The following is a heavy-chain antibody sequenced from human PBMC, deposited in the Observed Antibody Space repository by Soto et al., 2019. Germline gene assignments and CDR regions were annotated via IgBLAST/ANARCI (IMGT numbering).Heavy chain of an antibody. V-gene: IGHV3-53*01. CDR2: IYRGGTI. CDR3: ARNFCRRTSCNLPNWFDL. CDR1: GFSVSAYY. J-gene: IGHJ5*02. Sequence: EAQMEESGGGLIQPGGSLRLSCAASGFSVSAYYMTWVRQAPGKGLEWLSNIYRGGTIYYSDSVKGRFTISRDNAKNSLYLQMDSLGAEDTAVYYCARNFCRRTSCNLPNWFDLWGQGTLVTVSS. D-gene: IGHD2-2*01.